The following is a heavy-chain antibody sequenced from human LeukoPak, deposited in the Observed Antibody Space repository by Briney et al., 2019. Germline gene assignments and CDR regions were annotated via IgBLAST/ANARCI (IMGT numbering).Heavy chain of an antibody. CDR2: INHSGST. D-gene: IGHD5-24*01. J-gene: IGHJ6*03. Sequence: SETLSLTCTVSGGSISSYYWSWIRQPPGKGLEWIGEINHSGSTNYNPSLKSRVTISVDTSKNQFSLKLSSVTAADTAVYYCARGVKRRVGWLQRPDYYYYYYMDVWGKGTTVTVSS. CDR3: ARGVKRRVGWLQRPDYYYYYYMDV. V-gene: IGHV4-34*01. CDR1: GGSISSYY.